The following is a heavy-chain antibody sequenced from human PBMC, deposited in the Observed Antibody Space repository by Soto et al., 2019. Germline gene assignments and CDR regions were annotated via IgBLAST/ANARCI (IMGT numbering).Heavy chain of an antibody. J-gene: IGHJ4*02. CDR1: GFTVSSNY. V-gene: IGHV3-23*01. Sequence: SGGSLRLSCAASGFTVSSNYMSWVRQAPGKGLEWVSVISGSGGSTYYADSVKGRFTISRDNSKNTLYLQMNSLRAEDTAVYYCAKEVSGVSPYFDYWGQGTLVTVSS. CDR2: ISGSGGST. CDR3: AKEVSGVSPYFDY. D-gene: IGHD6-13*01.